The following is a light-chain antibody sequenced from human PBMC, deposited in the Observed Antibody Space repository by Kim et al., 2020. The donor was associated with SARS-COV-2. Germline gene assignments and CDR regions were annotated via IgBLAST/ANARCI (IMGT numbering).Light chain of an antibody. CDR3: QQSYSTPPT. CDR1: QSISSY. CDR2: GAS. Sequence: DIQMTQSPSSLSASVGDRVTITCRASQSISSYLNWYQQKPGKAPELLIYGASSLQSGVPSRFSGSGSGTDFTLTISSLQPEDFATYYCQQSYSTPPTFGQGTKLEI. J-gene: IGKJ2*01. V-gene: IGKV1-39*01.